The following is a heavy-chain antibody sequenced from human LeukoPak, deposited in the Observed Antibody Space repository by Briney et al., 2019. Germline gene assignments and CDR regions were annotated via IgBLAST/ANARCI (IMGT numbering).Heavy chain of an antibody. CDR3: ARESGNNWFDP. J-gene: IGHJ5*02. Sequence: PGGSLRLSCAASGFTFSSYSMNWVRQAPGKGLEWVSSISSSSSYIYYADSVKGRFTISRDNAKNSLCLQMNSLRAEDTAVYYCARESGNNWFDPWGQGTLVTVSS. D-gene: IGHD3-10*01. CDR2: ISSSSSYI. CDR1: GFTFSSYS. V-gene: IGHV3-21*01.